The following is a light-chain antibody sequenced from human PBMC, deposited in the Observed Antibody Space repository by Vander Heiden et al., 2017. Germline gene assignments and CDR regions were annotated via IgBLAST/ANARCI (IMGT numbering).Light chain of an antibody. CDR2: RNN. Sequence: QSVLTQPPSASGTPGQRVTIPCSGSSSNIGTNYVYWYQQLPGTAPKLLIYRNNQRPSGVPDRFSGSKSGTSASLAISGLRSEDEAYYYCAAWDVSLSGHWVFGGGTKLTVL. CDR3: AAWDVSLSGHWV. CDR1: SSNIGTNY. J-gene: IGLJ3*02. V-gene: IGLV1-47*01.